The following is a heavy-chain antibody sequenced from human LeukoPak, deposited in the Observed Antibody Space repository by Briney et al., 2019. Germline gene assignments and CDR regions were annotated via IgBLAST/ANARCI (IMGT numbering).Heavy chain of an antibody. CDR2: IYYSGST. CDR1: GGSISSYY. Sequence: SETLSLTCTVSGGSISSYYWSWIRQPPGKGLEWIGYIYYSGSTNYNPSLKSRVTISVDTSKNQFSLKLSSVTAADTAVYYCARETNQYYYNYYYMDVWGKGTTVTISS. J-gene: IGHJ6*03. CDR3: ARETNQYYYNYYYMDV. D-gene: IGHD2-8*01. V-gene: IGHV4-59*12.